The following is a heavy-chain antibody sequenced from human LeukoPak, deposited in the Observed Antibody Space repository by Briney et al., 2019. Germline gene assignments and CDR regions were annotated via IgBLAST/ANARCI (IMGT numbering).Heavy chain of an antibody. Sequence: PGGSLRLSCAASGFTVSSNYMSWVRQAPGKGLEWVSVIYSGGSTYYADSVKGRFTISRDNSKNTLYLQMNSLRAEDTAVYYCARDHYDSSGSGYWGQGTLVTVSS. V-gene: IGHV3-53*01. CDR1: GFTVSSNY. D-gene: IGHD3-22*01. CDR3: ARDHYDSSGSGY. J-gene: IGHJ4*02. CDR2: IYSGGST.